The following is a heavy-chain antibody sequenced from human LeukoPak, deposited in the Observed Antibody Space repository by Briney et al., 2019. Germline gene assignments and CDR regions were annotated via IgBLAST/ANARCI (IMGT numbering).Heavy chain of an antibody. D-gene: IGHD6-19*01. CDR1: GGSINSYY. J-gene: IGHJ4*02. Sequence: SETLSLTCTVSGGSINSYYWSWIRQPPGKGLEWIGYIYYGGSTNYNPSLKSRVTISVDTSKNQFSLRLSSVTAADTAVHYCARQKGYSSGWYEGFDYWGQGTLVTVSS. V-gene: IGHV4-59*08. CDR2: IYYGGST. CDR3: ARQKGYSSGWYEGFDY.